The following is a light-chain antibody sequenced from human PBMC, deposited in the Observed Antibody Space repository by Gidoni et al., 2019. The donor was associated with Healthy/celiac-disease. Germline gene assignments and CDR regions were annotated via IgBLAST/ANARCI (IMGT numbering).Light chain of an antibody. CDR2: DAS. CDR3: QQYNSYSPWT. CDR1: QSISSW. V-gene: IGKV1-5*01. Sequence: IKMTQSPSTLSASVGDRVTITCRASQSISSWLAWYQQKPVNAPKLLIYDASSLEMGVPSRFSGIGSGTEFTLTISSLQPDDFATYYCQQYNSYSPWTFGQGTKVEIK. J-gene: IGKJ1*01.